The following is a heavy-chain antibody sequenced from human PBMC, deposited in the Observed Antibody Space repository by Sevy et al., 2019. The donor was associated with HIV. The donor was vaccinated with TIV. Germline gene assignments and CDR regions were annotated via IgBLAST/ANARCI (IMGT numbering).Heavy chain of an antibody. CDR1: SDSISSGGYS. J-gene: IGHJ4*02. V-gene: IGHV4-30-2*01. Sequence: SETLSLTCAVSSDSISSGGYSWNWIRQPPGKGLEWIGYMYHSGSTYYNPSLQSRVTISVDRSKNQFSLRLTSVTAADTAVYYCARGDPSNTFDYWGQGTLVTVSS. CDR2: MYHSGST. CDR3: ARGDPSNTFDY.